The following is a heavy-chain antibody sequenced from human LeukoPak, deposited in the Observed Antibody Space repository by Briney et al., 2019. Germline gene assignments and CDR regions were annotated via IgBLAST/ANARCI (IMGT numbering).Heavy chain of an antibody. J-gene: IGHJ4*02. V-gene: IGHV4-38-2*02. CDR2: IYHSGST. CDR1: GYSISSGYY. CDR3: ARRCTFLGFDY. Sequence: KPSETLSLTCTVSGYSISSGYYWGWIRQSPGKGLEWIGSIYHSGSTYYNPSLKSRVTISVDTSKNQFSLKLSSVTAADTAVYYCARRCTFLGFDYWGQGTLVTVSS. D-gene: IGHD2-8*01.